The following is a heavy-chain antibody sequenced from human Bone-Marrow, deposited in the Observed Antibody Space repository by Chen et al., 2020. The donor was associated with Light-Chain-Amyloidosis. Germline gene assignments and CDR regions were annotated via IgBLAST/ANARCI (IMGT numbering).Heavy chain of an antibody. J-gene: IGHJ5*02. D-gene: IGHD5-12*01. CDR1: NGAFGDDY. V-gene: IGHV4-34*01. CDR3: ARYEPHFSDSIISGYTA. Sequence: QVELQQWGAGLLKPSETLSLTCGIHNGAFGDDYWTWISQPPGKGLQWIAEINHSGSANYNSSLKSRTTMSVDKSKNQFSLRMISVTAADTAVYYCARYEPHFSDSIISGYTAWGQGTSVTVSS. CDR2: INHSGSA.